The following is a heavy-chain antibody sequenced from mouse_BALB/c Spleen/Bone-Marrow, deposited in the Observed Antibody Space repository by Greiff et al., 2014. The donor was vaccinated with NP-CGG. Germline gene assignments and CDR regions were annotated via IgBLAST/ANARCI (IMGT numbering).Heavy chain of an antibody. J-gene: IGHJ3*01. Sequence: VQLQQSGAELVKPGASVKLSCTASGFNIKDTYMHWVKQRPEQGLEWIGRIDPANGNNKYDPKFQGKATITADTSSNTAYLQLSSLTSEDTAVYYCATYYRYDRRFAYWGQGTLVTVSA. D-gene: IGHD2-14*01. CDR2: IDPANGNN. CDR3: ATYYRYDRRFAY. CDR1: GFNIKDTY. V-gene: IGHV14-3*02.